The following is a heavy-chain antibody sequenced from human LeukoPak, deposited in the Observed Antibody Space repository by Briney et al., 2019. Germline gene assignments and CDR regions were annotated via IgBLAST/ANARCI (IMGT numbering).Heavy chain of an antibody. J-gene: IGHJ4*02. V-gene: IGHV3-23*01. CDR1: GFSFNINA. CDR2: ISDSGGST. Sequence: GGSLRLSCAASGFSFNINAMSWVRQAPGKGLEWVSVISDSGGSTNYADSVKGRFTISRDNSRNTVYLQMNSLRAEDTAVYYCAKVGITVAGDYYDYWGQGTLVTVSP. CDR3: AKVGITVAGDYYDY. D-gene: IGHD6-19*01.